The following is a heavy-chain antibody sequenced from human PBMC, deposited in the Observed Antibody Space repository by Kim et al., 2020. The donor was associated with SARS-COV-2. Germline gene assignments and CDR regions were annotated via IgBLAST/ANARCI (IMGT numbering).Heavy chain of an antibody. Sequence: YADSVKGRFTISRDNSKNTLYLQMNSLRAEDTAVYYCASSDDYVWGSYRHWGQGTLVTVSS. D-gene: IGHD3-16*02. V-gene: IGHV3-33*01. J-gene: IGHJ4*02. CDR3: ASSDDYVWGSYRH.